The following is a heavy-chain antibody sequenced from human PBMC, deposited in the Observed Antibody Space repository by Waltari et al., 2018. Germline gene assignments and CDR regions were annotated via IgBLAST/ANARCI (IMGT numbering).Heavy chain of an antibody. CDR1: GFSLSTSGVG. D-gene: IGHD2-2*01. CDR2: IYWNDDK. CDR3: AHVPAAFRSAYYFDY. J-gene: IGHJ4*02. Sequence: QITLKESGPTLVKPTQTLTLTCPFSGFSLSTSGVGVGWIRQPPGKALEWLALIYWNDDKRYSPSLKSRLTITKDTSRNQVALTMTNMDPVDTATYYCAHVPAAFRSAYYFDYWGQGTLVTVSS. V-gene: IGHV2-5*01.